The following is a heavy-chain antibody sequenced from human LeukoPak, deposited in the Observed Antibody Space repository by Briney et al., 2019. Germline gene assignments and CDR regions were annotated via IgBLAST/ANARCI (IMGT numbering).Heavy chain of an antibody. CDR3: ATAEQLV. J-gene: IGHJ4*02. CDR1: GDTLTEIS. D-gene: IGHD6-6*01. V-gene: IGHV1-24*01. CDR2: LHPEDREV. Sequence: ASVKVSCRVSGDTLTEISIHWVRQTPGKGLEWMGGLHPEDREVIYAQKFQGRGTVTEDSSTDTAYMDLRSLRSEDTAVYYCATAEQLVWGQGTLVTVSS.